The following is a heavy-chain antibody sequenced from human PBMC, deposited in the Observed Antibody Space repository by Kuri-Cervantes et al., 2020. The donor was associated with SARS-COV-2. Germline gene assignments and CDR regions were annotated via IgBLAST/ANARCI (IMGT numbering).Heavy chain of an antibody. Sequence: SETLSLTCTVSGGSINSGSYYWGWIRQPPGKGLEWIGSINYGGTSYYNPSLKSRVTISVDTSTNQFSLKLSSVTAADTAVYYCARGERGYSYGSYYYMDVWGKGTTVTVSS. CDR2: INYGGTS. D-gene: IGHD5-18*01. CDR3: ARGERGYSYGSYYYMDV. J-gene: IGHJ6*03. V-gene: IGHV4-39*01. CDR1: GGSINSGSYY.